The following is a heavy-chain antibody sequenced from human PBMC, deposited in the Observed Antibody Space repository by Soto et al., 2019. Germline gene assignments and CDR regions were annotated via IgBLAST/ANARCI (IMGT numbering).Heavy chain of an antibody. V-gene: IGHV3-23*01. CDR3: ARGFYYDSAGYHPFDY. J-gene: IGHJ4*02. CDR2: INDSGGTT. D-gene: IGHD3-22*01. Sequence: GSIRLSCAASGXTFRSSSLSWVRQPPGKGLEWVSTINDSGGTTYYADSVRGRFTVSRDNSKNTMYLQLSSLRAEDTAVYYCARGFYYDSAGYHPFDYWGQGTLLTVS. CDR1: GXTFRSSS.